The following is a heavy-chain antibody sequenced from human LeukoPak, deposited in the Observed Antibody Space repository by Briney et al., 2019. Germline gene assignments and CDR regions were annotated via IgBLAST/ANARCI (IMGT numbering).Heavy chain of an antibody. CDR2: ISSSGSYI. V-gene: IGHV3-21*01. Sequence: GGSLRLSCAASGFTFSNYAMSWVRQAPGKGLEWVSFISSSGSYIYFADSVNGRFTISRDNAKNSLFLQMNSLRAEDTGLYYCARATTAKRGSEGYWGRGTLVTVSS. CDR3: ARATTAKRGSEGY. D-gene: IGHD4-11*01. CDR1: GFTFSNYA. J-gene: IGHJ4*02.